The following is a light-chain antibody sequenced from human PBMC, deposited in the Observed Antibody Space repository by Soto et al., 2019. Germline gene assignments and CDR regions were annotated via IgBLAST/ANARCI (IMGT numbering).Light chain of an antibody. J-gene: IGLJ1*01. Sequence: SVLTQPPSASGSPGQSVTISCTGTSSDVGGYNYVAWFQQHPGKAPKLMIYEATKRPSGVPDRFSGSKSGNTASLTVSGLQAEDEADYYCSSYAGSSTYVFGPATNVTVL. CDR2: EAT. CDR3: SSYAGSSTYV. V-gene: IGLV2-8*01. CDR1: SSDVGGYNY.